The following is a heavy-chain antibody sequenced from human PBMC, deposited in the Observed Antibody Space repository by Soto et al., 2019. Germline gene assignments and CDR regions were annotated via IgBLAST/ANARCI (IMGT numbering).Heavy chain of an antibody. Sequence: PGESLKIYCKGSGYSFTSYWIGWVRQMPGKGLEWMGIIYPGDSDTRYSPSFQGQVTISADKSITTAYLQWSSLKASDTAMYYCVRHVSARSWYNIDYWGQGTLVTVSS. CDR3: VRHVSARSWYNIDY. J-gene: IGHJ4*02. D-gene: IGHD6-13*01. CDR1: GYSFTSYW. V-gene: IGHV5-51*01. CDR2: IYPGDSDT.